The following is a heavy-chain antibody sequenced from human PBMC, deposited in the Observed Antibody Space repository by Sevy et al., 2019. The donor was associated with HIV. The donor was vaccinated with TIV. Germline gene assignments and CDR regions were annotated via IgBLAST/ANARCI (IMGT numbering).Heavy chain of an antibody. CDR3: ARHVLRDRFEP. V-gene: IGHV4-38-2*01. Sequence: SETLSLTCAVSGYSINSGYYWGWIRQPPGKGLEWIGSIYHSGSTYYNPSLKSRVTISIDTSKNQFSLKLSSVTAADTAVYYCARHVLRDRFEPWGQGTLVTVSS. CDR2: IYHSGST. CDR1: GYSINSGYY. D-gene: IGHD2-15*01. J-gene: IGHJ5*02.